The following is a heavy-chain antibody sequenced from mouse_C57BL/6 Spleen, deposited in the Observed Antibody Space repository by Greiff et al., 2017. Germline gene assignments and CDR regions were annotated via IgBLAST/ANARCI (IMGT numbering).Heavy chain of an antibody. V-gene: IGHV2-2*01. CDR3: ARKGIYYGNYEDAMDY. D-gene: IGHD2-1*01. CDR2: IWSGGST. CDR1: GFSLTSYG. J-gene: IGHJ4*01. Sequence: QVQLKQSGPGLVQPSQSLSITCTVSGFSLTSYGVHWVRQSPGKGLEWLGVIWSGGSTDYNAAFISRLSISKDNSKSQVFFKMNSLQADDTAIYXCARKGIYYGNYEDAMDYWGQGTSVTVSS.